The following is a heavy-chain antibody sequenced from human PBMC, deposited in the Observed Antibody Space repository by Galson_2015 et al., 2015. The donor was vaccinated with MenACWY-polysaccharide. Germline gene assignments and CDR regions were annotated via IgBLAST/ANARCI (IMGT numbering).Heavy chain of an antibody. CDR2: ISYDATNK. J-gene: IGHJ6*02. CDR1: GFTFSSYA. D-gene: IGHD2-2*01. CDR3: ARDYCSRTSCSGMDV. V-gene: IGHV3-30-3*01. Sequence: SLRLSCAAPGFTFSSYAIHWVRQAPGKGLEWVAVISYDATNKYYRDSVKGRFTLSRDNSRNTVFLEMNSLRAEDTGLYYCARDYCSRTSCSGMDVWGQGTTVSVSS.